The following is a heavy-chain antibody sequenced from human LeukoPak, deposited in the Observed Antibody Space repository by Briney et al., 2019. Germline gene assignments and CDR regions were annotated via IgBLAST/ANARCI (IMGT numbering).Heavy chain of an antibody. CDR3: ARWGGHNWFDP. V-gene: IGHV4-59*01. CDR2: IYYSGST. J-gene: IGHJ5*02. D-gene: IGHD3-16*01. Sequence: MSSETLSLTCTVSGGSISSYYWTWIRQPPGKGLEWIGYIYYSGSTNYNPSLKSRVTISVDTSKNQFSLKLSSMTAADTAVYYGARWGGHNWFDPWGQGTLVTVSS. CDR1: GGSISSYY.